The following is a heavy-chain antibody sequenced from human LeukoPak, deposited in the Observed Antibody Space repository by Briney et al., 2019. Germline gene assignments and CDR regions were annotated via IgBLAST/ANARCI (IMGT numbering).Heavy chain of an antibody. Sequence: GGSLRLSCAASGFTFSSYSMNWVRQAPGKGLEWVSSISSSSGSNIKYADSVKGRFTISRGNAKNSVYLQMNSLRAEDTGTYYCARDLNARNSYELGYWGQGTLVTVSS. V-gene: IGHV3-21*01. CDR2: ISSSSGSNI. J-gene: IGHJ4*02. CDR1: GFTFSSYS. D-gene: IGHD5-12*01. CDR3: ARDLNARNSYELGY.